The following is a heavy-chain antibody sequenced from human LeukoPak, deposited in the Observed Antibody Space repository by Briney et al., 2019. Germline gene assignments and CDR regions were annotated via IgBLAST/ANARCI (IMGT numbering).Heavy chain of an antibody. CDR3: ARQVVPAAITTVGDYGMDV. Sequence: SETLSLTCTVSGGSISSYYWSWIRQPPGKGLEWIGYIYYSGSTNYNPSLKSRVTMSVDTSKNQFSLKLSSVTAADTAVYYCARQVVPAAITTVGDYGMDVWGQGTTVTVSS. D-gene: IGHD2-2*02. J-gene: IGHJ6*02. CDR1: GGSISSYY. CDR2: IYYSGST. V-gene: IGHV4-59*01.